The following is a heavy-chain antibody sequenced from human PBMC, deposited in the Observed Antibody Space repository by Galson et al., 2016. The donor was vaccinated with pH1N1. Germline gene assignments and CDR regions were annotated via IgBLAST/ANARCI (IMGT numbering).Heavy chain of an antibody. CDR1: GFTFSSYS. V-gene: IGHV3-21*01. CDR3: ARGLGLWFGELSDPTWDY. CDR2: ISSSSSYV. J-gene: IGHJ4*02. D-gene: IGHD3-10*01. Sequence: SLRLSCAASGFTFSSYSMNWVRQAPGKGLEWVSSISSSSSYVDYADSVKDRFTISRDNAKNSLYLQMNSLRAEDTAVYYCARGLGLWFGELSDPTWDYWGQGTLVTVSS.